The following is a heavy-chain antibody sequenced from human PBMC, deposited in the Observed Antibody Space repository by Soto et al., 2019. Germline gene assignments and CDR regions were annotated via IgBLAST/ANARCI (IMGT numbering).Heavy chain of an antibody. J-gene: IGHJ4*02. CDR1: GGSISSGGYY. Sequence: LSLTCTVSGGSISSGGYYWSWIRQHPGKGLEWIGYIYYSGSTYYNPSLKSRVTISVDTSKNQFSLKLSSVTAADTAVYYCARDPQECSGGSCYFDYWGQGTLVTVSS. D-gene: IGHD2-15*01. CDR3: ARDPQECSGGSCYFDY. V-gene: IGHV4-31*02. CDR2: IYYSGST.